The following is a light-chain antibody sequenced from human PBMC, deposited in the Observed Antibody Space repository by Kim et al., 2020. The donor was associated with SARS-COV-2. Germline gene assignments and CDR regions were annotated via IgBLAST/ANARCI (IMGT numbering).Light chain of an antibody. Sequence: DIQMTQSPSSLSASVGDRVTLTCRASHSIYTYLNWYQLKTGKAPKLLVYVASSLQSGVPSRFSGSGSGTDLTLTISSLQPEYFATYYCQQSYSTPITFGQGTRLEIK. J-gene: IGKJ5*01. CDR3: QQSYSTPIT. CDR2: VAS. V-gene: IGKV1-39*01. CDR1: HSIYTY.